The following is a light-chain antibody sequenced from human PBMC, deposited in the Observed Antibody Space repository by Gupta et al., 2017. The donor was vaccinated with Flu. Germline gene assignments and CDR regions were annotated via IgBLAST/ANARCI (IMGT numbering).Light chain of an antibody. CDR2: ENN. V-gene: IGLV1-51*02. Sequence: KVTISCSGSSSNIGNNYVSWYQQFPGTAPKLLIYENNRRPSGIPDRFSGSKSGTSATLGITGLQTGDEADYYCASWDNSRSAKVFGGGTKVTVL. CDR1: SSNIGNNY. J-gene: IGLJ3*02. CDR3: ASWDNSRSAKV.